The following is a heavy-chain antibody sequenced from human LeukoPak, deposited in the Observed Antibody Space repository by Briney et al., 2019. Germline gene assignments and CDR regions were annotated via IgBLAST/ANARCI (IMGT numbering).Heavy chain of an antibody. CDR2: ISWNSGSI. CDR3: AKGYSYAPGDYFDY. D-gene: IGHD5-18*01. J-gene: IGHJ4*02. CDR1: GFTFDDYA. V-gene: IGHV3-9*01. Sequence: GRSLRLSCAASGFTFDDYAMHWVRQAPGKGPEWVSGISWNSGSIGYADSVKGRFTISRDNAKNSLYLQMNSLRAEDTALYYCAKGYSYAPGDYFDYWGQGTLVTVSS.